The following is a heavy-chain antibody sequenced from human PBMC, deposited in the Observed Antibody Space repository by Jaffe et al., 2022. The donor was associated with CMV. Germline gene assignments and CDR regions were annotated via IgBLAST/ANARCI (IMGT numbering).Heavy chain of an antibody. CDR2: IKSKTDGGTT. CDR1: GFTFSNAW. D-gene: IGHD3-22*01. Sequence: EVQLVESGGGLVKPGGSLRLSCAASGFTFSNAWMSWVRQAPGKGLEWVGRIKSKTDGGTTDYAAPVKGRFTISRDDSKNTLYLQMNSLKTEDTAVYYCTTGSYYDSSGYYRDYWGQGTLVTVSS. J-gene: IGHJ4*02. V-gene: IGHV3-15*01. CDR3: TTGSYYDSSGYYRDY.